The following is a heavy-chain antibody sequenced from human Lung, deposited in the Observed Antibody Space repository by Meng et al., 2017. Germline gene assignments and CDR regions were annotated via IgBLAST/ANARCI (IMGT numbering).Heavy chain of an antibody. J-gene: IGHJ4*02. D-gene: IGHD6-25*01. V-gene: IGHV1-2*06. CDR2: INPKSGDT. CDR3: ARDEDISAAGKLFGDY. CDR1: GYNFPDYY. Sequence: QVRLWQSGAEVTKPGASVKVSCKPSGYNFPDYYIHWVRRAPGQGLEWMGRINPKSGDTHYAQKFQARVTMTGDTSISTAYMELSGLRSDDTAMYYCARDEDISAAGKLFGDYWGQGTLVTVSS.